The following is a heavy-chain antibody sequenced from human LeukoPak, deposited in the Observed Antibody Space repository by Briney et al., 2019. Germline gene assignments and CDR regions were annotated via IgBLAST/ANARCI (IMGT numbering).Heavy chain of an antibody. J-gene: IGHJ4*02. D-gene: IGHD3-10*01. Sequence: GGSLRLSCAASGFTFSSYAMSWVRHAPGRGLEWVSAISGSGGSTSYADSVKCRFTISRDNSKNTLYLQMNSLTAEDRAVCYCAKWPHTLHGWGPMGSYYYGSGSYSFDYWGQGTLVTVSS. CDR3: AKWPHTLHGWGPMGSYYYGSGSYSFDY. CDR1: GFTFSSYA. V-gene: IGHV3-23*01. CDR2: ISGSGGST.